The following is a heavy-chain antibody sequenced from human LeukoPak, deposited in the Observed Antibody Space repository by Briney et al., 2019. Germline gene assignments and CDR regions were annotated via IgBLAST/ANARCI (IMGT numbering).Heavy chain of an antibody. Sequence: ASVKVSCKASGYTFTNYAIHWVRQAPGQRLEWMGWINAGIGNTKYSQKFQGRVAITRDTSASTAYMELSSLRSEDTAVYYCARSSPGGSPWIQLWSPFDYWGQGTLVTVSS. V-gene: IGHV1-3*01. CDR2: INAGIGNT. CDR1: GYTFTNYA. J-gene: IGHJ4*02. D-gene: IGHD5-18*01. CDR3: ARSSPGGSPWIQLWSPFDY.